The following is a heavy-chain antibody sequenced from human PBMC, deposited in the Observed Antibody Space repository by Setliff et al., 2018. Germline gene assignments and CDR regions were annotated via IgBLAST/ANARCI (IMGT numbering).Heavy chain of an antibody. CDR1: GDSFSDYY. V-gene: IGHV4-34*01. CDR3: ARGYAARVGFGNWFDP. J-gene: IGHJ5*02. CDR2: LYYTGAT. Sequence: LSLTCVVYGDSFSDYYWGWIRQPPGGGLEWIGILYYTGATYYNPSLKSRVTISVDTPNNQFSLKLSSVTAADTAVFYCARGYAARVGFGNWFDPWGQGTLVTVSS. D-gene: IGHD6-6*01.